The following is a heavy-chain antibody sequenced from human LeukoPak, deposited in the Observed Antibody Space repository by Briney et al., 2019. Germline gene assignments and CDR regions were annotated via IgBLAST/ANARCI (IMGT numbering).Heavy chain of an antibody. CDR3: ARKRITMVRGVGNHFDY. J-gene: IGHJ4*02. D-gene: IGHD3-10*01. CDR1: GGSFSGYY. V-gene: IGHV4-34*01. Sequence: PSETLSLTCAVYGGSFSGYYWSWIRQPPGKGLEWIGEINHSGSTNYNPSLKSRVTISVDTSKNQFSLKLSSVTAADTAVYYCARKRITMVRGVGNHFDYWGQGTLVTVSS. CDR2: INHSGST.